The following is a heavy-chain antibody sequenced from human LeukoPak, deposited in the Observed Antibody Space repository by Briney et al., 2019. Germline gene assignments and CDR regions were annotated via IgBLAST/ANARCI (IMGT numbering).Heavy chain of an antibody. CDR3: AKEGDNTGYRYFDD. CDR2: ISSSSYI. D-gene: IGHD3-22*01. CDR1: GFTFSSYS. V-gene: IGHV3-21*01. Sequence: GGSLRLSCAASGFTFSSYSMNWVRQAPGKGLEWVSSISSSSYIYYADSVKGRFTISRDNAKNSLYLQMNSLRAEDTAVYYCAKEGDNTGYRYFDDWGQGTLVTVSS. J-gene: IGHJ4*02.